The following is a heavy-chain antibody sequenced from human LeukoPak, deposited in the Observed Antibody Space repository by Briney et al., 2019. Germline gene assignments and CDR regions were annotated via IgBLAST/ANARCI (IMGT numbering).Heavy chain of an antibody. CDR2: IIPIFGTA. J-gene: IGHJ4*02. Sequence: GASVKVSCKASGYTFTSYGISWVRQAPGQGLEWMGRIIPIFGTANYAQKFQGRVTITTDESTSTAYMELSSLRSEDTAVYYCAISGVGTTKEVDYWGQGTLVTVSS. CDR3: AISGVGTTKEVDY. V-gene: IGHV1-69*05. CDR1: GYTFTSYG. D-gene: IGHD4-17*01.